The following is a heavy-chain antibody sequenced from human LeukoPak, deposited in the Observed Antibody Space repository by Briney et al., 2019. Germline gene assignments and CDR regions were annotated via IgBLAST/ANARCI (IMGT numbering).Heavy chain of an antibody. CDR3: ARPRMHKTGGFDL. CDR1: GFSFSSYA. J-gene: IGHJ2*01. CDR2: MSSSDDGR. D-gene: IGHD1-26*01. V-gene: IGHV3-23*01. Sequence: GGSLRLSCATSGFSFSSYAMSWVRQAPGKGLEWVSAMSSSDDGRYYAASVRGRFTISRDNAKNSLYLQMNSLRAEDTAVYYCARPRMHKTGGFDLWGRGTLVTVSS.